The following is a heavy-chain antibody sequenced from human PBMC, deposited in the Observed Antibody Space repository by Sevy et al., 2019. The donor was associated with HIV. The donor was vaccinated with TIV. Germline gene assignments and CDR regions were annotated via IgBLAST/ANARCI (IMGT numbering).Heavy chain of an antibody. D-gene: IGHD2-2*01. J-gene: IGHJ5*02. CDR1: GGSISSGGYY. V-gene: IGHV4-31*03. CDR3: ARGHCSSTSCWLRGWFDP. Sequence: SETLSLTCTVSGGSISSGGYYWSWIRQHPGKGLEWIGYIYYSGSTYYNPSLKSRVTISVDTSKNQFSLKLSSVTAADTVVYYCARGHCSSTSCWLRGWFDPWGQGTLVTVSS. CDR2: IYYSGST.